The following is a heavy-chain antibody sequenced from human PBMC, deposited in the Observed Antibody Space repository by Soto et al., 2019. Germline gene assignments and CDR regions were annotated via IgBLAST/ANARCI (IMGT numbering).Heavy chain of an antibody. V-gene: IGHV1-18*01. Sequence: ASVKVSCKASGYTFTSYGISWVRQAPGQGLEWMGRISAYYGNTNYAQKLQGRVTMTTDTSTSTAYMELRSLRSDDTAVYYCARDHPHSYGVYYFDYWGQGTPVTVSS. CDR2: ISAYYGNT. J-gene: IGHJ4*02. D-gene: IGHD5-18*01. CDR3: ARDHPHSYGVYYFDY. CDR1: GYTFTSYG.